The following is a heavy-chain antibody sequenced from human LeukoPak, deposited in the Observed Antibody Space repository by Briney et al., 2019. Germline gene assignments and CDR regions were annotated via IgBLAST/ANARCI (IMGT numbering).Heavy chain of an antibody. CDR1: GFTFSSYW. V-gene: IGHV3-74*01. J-gene: IGHJ3*02. CDR3: AREYYYGSGSYFAFDI. D-gene: IGHD3-10*01. Sequence: GGSLRLSCAASGFTFSSYWMHWVRQAPGKGLVWVSRINSDGSSTSYADSVKGRFTISRDNAENTLYLQMNSLRAEDTAVYYCAREYYYGSGSYFAFDIWGQGTMVTVSS. CDR2: INSDGSST.